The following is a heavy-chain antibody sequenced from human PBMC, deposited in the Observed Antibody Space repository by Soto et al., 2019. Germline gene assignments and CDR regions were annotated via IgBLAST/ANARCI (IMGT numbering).Heavy chain of an antibody. CDR3: AQPSGWFGEFDY. J-gene: IGHJ4*02. D-gene: IGHD3-10*01. CDR2: IRGSGGTT. CDR1: GFTFSSYS. Sequence: EGQLLESGGGLVQPGGSLRLSCAASGFTFSSYSMSWVRQAPGKGLEWVSSIRGSGGTTYYADSVKGRFTISRDNSKNPLYLQMTRLRADDTAVYYCAQPSGWFGEFDYWGQGTLVTVSS. V-gene: IGHV3-23*01.